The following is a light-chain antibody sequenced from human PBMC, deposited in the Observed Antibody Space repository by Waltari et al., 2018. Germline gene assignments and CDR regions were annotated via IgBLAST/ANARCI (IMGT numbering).Light chain of an antibody. CDR1: HDINKN. Sequence: DIQMTQAPSSLSASAGDRVTITGHASHDINKNLNWFQQKPGQAPKVLISDASNLRTGVPLRFSGSGSGTHFTFTIASLQPEDVATYYCQQYRAVPLTFGGGTKVEIK. J-gene: IGKJ4*01. CDR3: QQYRAVPLT. CDR2: DAS. V-gene: IGKV1-33*01.